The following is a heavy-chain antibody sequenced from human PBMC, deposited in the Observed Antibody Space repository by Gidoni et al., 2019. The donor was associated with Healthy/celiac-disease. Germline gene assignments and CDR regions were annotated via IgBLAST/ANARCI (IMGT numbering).Heavy chain of an antibody. CDR2: ILYDGSTK. V-gene: IGHV3-33*01. J-gene: IGHJ6*02. CDR3: ARAIDYCSSTSCYPPLYYGMDV. D-gene: IGHD2-2*01. CDR1: GCTFSQHG. Sequence: QVQLVESGGGEVQPGRALRLSGAAAGCTFSQHGKHGGRQAPGKGLEWLSFILYDGSTKSYATSVKGRFTISRDNSKNTLYLQMNSLRAEATAVYYCARAIDYCSSTSCYPPLYYGMDVWGQGTTVTVSS.